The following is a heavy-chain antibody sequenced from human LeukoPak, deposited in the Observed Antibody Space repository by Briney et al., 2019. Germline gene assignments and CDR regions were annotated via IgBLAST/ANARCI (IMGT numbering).Heavy chain of an antibody. D-gene: IGHD4-23*01. CDR2: ISSTGSTI. V-gene: IGHV3-48*03. CDR3: ARADDGANSWVNY. CDR1: GFTFSSYE. J-gene: IGHJ4*02. Sequence: GGSLRLSCAASGFTFSSYEMNWVRQAPGKGLEWVSCISSTGSTIYYADSVKGRFTVSRDNAKNTLYLQMNSLRAEDTAVYYCARADDGANSWVNYWGQGTLVTVSS.